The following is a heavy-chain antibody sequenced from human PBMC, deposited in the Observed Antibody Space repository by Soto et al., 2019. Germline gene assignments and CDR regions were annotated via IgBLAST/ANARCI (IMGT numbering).Heavy chain of an antibody. CDR1: GFTFSNYA. Sequence: EVQLLESGGDLVQPGGSLRLSCAASGFTFSNYALSWVRQAPGKGLEWVSAVSNAGDITYYADSVKGRFTISRDNSKNTLYLQMNTLRAEDTAVYYCAKPPDSIGGWYLWGHGTLVTVSS. CDR3: AKPPDSIGGWYL. V-gene: IGHV3-23*01. CDR2: VSNAGDIT. J-gene: IGHJ5*02. D-gene: IGHD6-19*01.